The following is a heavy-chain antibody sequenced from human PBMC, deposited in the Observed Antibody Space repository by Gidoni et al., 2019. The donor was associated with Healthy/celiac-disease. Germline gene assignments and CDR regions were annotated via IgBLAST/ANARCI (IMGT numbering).Heavy chain of an antibody. CDR1: GGSFSGYS. Sequence: QVQLQQWGAGLLKPSETLSLPCAVYGGSFSGYSWSWIRPPPGQGLEWIGEINHSGSTNYNPSLKSRVTISVDTSKNQFSLKLSAVTAADTAVYYCARGGNQERYSYGYSGWQQLVLPRYGMDVWGQGTTVTVSS. J-gene: IGHJ6*02. V-gene: IGHV4-34*01. CDR3: ARGGNQERYSYGYSGWQQLVLPRYGMDV. CDR2: INHSGST. D-gene: IGHD5-18*01.